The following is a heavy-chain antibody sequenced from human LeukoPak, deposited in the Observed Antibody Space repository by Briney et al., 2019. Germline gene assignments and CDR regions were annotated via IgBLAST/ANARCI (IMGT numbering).Heavy chain of an antibody. D-gene: IGHD1-1*01. J-gene: IGHJ6*03. Sequence: SVKVSCKASGGTFSSYAISWVRQAPGQGLEWMGGIIPIFGTANYAQKFQGRVTITADESTSTAYMELSSLRSKDTAVYYCARVKGPTLYYYMDVWGKGTTVTVSS. CDR3: ARVKGPTLYYYMDV. CDR2: IIPIFGTA. V-gene: IGHV1-69*13. CDR1: GGTFSSYA.